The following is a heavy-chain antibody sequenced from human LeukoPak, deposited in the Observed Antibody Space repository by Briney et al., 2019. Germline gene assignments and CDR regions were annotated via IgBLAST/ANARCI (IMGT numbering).Heavy chain of an antibody. CDR2: IYTSGST. CDR1: GGSISSYY. Sequence: PSETLSLTCTVSGGSISSYYWSWIRQPAGKGLEWIGRIYTSGSTNYNPSLKSRVTISVDTSKNQFSLKLSSVTAADTAVYYCARWVGSFGAIPYYFDYWGQGTLVTVSS. D-gene: IGHD2-2*02. CDR3: ARWVGSFGAIPYYFDY. V-gene: IGHV4-4*07. J-gene: IGHJ4*02.